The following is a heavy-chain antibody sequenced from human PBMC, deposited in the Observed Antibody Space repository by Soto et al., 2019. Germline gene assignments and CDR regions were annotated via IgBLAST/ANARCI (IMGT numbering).Heavy chain of an antibody. J-gene: IGHJ4*02. CDR2: ISGYNGNT. CDR3: ARVDYYDSIGYDGY. Sequence: QVQLVQSGAEVKKPGASVKVSCKSSGYTFTIYCISWVRQAPGQGLEWMGWISGYNGNTDYAQNLQDRVPLTTDASTSSVYMELRSLRSDDTAVYYCARVDYYDSIGYDGYWGQGPLITVSS. D-gene: IGHD3-22*01. CDR1: GYTFTIYC. V-gene: IGHV1-18*04.